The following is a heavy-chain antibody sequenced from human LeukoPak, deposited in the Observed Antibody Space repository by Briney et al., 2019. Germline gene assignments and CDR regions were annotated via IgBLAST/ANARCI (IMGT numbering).Heavy chain of an antibody. Sequence: SVKVSCKASGGTFSSYAISWVRQAPGQGLEWMGGIIPIFGTANYAQKFQGGVTITADESTSTAYMELSSLRSEDTAVYYCARVEGYCSSTSCYSYYYYMDVWGKGTTVTVSS. V-gene: IGHV1-69*01. CDR3: ARVEGYCSSTSCYSYYYYMDV. CDR1: GGTFSSYA. CDR2: IIPIFGTA. D-gene: IGHD2-2*02. J-gene: IGHJ6*03.